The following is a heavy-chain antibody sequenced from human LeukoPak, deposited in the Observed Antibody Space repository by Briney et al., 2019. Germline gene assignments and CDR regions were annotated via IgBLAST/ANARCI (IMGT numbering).Heavy chain of an antibody. CDR1: GDSISSYY. CDR3: ARGGARGYSYGGLDY. CDR2: IYDSGST. J-gene: IGHJ4*02. D-gene: IGHD5-18*01. V-gene: IGHV4-59*01. Sequence: PSETLSLTCTVSGDSISSYYWSWIRQSPGKGLEWIGYIYDSGSTNYNPSLKSRVSISIDTSKNQFSLKLSSVIAADTAVYYCARGGARGYSYGGLDYWGQGTLVTVSS.